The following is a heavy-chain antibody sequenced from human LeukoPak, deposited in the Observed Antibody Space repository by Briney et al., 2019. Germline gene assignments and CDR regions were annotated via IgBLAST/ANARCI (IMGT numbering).Heavy chain of an antibody. J-gene: IGHJ4*02. CDR3: ASSRGLLWFGELSPFVY. Sequence: GGSLRLSCAASGFTFSSYSMNWVRQAPGKGLEWVSSISSSSSYIYYADSVKGRFTISRDNAKNSLYLQMNSLRAEDTAVYYCASSRGLLWFGELSPFVYWGQGTLVTVSS. V-gene: IGHV3-21*04. CDR1: GFTFSSYS. CDR2: ISSSSSYI. D-gene: IGHD3-10*01.